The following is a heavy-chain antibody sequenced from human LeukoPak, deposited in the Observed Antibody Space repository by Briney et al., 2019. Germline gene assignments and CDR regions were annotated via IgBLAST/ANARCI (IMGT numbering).Heavy chain of an antibody. CDR2: ISSSSSYI. CDR3: ARLGDSGSYFDY. D-gene: IGHD1-26*01. CDR1: GFTFSSYS. J-gene: IGHJ4*02. V-gene: IGHV3-21*01. Sequence: GGSLRLSCAASGFTFSSYSMNWVRQAPGKGLEWVSSISSSSSYIYYADSVKGRFTISRDNAKNSLYLQMNSLRAEDTAVYYCARLGDSGSYFDYWGQGILVTVSS.